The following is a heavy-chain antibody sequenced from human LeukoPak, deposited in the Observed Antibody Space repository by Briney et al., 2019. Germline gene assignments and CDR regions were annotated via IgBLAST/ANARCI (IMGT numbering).Heavy chain of an antibody. CDR2: INPNSGGT. CDR3: ASNSITIFGVVTYYYGMDV. Sequence: ASVKVSCKASGYTFTGYYMHWVRQAPGQGLEWMGRINPNSGGTNYAQKFQGRVTMTRDTSISTAYMELSSLRSEDTAVYYCASNSITIFGVVTYYYGMDVWGQGTTVTVSS. V-gene: IGHV1-2*06. J-gene: IGHJ6*02. D-gene: IGHD3-3*01. CDR1: GYTFTGYY.